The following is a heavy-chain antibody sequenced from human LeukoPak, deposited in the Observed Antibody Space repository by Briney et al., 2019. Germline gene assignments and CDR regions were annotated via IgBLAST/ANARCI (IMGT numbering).Heavy chain of an antibody. J-gene: IGHJ4*02. V-gene: IGHV3-11*01. Sequence: PGGSLRLSCAASGFTFSSYWMSWLRQPPGKGLESISYIGPSGNFINYADSVKGRFTISRDNAKKSLYLQINSLRAEDTAVYYCSRDPRVLDYWGQGTLVTVSS. CDR3: SRDPRVLDY. CDR1: GFTFSSYW. CDR2: IGPSGNFI.